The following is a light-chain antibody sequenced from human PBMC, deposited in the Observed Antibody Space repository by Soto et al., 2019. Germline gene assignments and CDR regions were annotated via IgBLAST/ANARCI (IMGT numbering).Light chain of an antibody. CDR2: KAS. V-gene: IGKV1-5*03. J-gene: IGKJ1*01. CDR3: QQYNSYAGT. Sequence: DIQMTQSPSSLSAAGGDRVTITCRARQSVRGWLAWYQQKAGKAPKLLIYKASRLESGVPSRFSGSGSGTEFTLTISGLQPDDFATYYCQQYNSYAGTVAQGTKVDIK. CDR1: QSVRGW.